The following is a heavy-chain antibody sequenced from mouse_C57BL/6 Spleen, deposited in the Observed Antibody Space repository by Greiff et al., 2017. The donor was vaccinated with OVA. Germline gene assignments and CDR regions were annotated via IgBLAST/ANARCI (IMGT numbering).Heavy chain of an antibody. CDR2: IYPGSGNT. Sequence: QVQLQQSGPELVKPGASVKISCKASGYSFTSYYIHWVKQRPGQGLEWIGWIYPGSGNTNYNEKFKGKATLTVDTSSSTAYMQLSSLTAEDSAVYYCARAWLLHFDYWGQGTTLTVSS. CDR1: GYSFTSYY. J-gene: IGHJ2*01. CDR3: ARAWLLHFDY. V-gene: IGHV1-66*01. D-gene: IGHD2-3*01.